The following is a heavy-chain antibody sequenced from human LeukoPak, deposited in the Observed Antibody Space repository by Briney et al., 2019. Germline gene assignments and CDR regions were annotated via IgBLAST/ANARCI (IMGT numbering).Heavy chain of an antibody. CDR3: AKVRHDWNDAKPRYYSYSMDL. J-gene: IGHJ6*02. CDR1: GFLFSDFG. CDR2: IWDDGITK. V-gene: IGHV3-33*03. D-gene: IGHD1-1*01. Sequence: GGSLRLSCVTPGFLFSDFGMHWVRQAPGKGLEWVAVIWDDGITKYYAEPVKGRFSISRDTSKKTLYLEMNSVRVEDTAVYYCAKVRHDWNDAKPRYYSYSMDLWGQGTTVTVTS.